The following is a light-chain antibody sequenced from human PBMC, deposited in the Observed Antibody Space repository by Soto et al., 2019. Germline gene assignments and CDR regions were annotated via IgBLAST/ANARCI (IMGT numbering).Light chain of an antibody. CDR2: EVS. J-gene: IGLJ1*01. CDR3: SSYSITSAYL. Sequence: QSALTQPASVSGSPGQSITISCTGTSSDVGGYDYVSWYQLHPGKAPKLMVFEVSNRPSGVSYRFSGSKSGNTASLTISGLQAEDEAAYFCSSYSITSAYLFGTGTKVT. CDR1: SSDVGGYDY. V-gene: IGLV2-14*01.